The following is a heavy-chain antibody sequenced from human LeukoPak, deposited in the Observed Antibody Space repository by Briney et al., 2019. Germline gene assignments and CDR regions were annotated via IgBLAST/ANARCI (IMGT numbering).Heavy chain of an antibody. CDR1: GGSISSYY. Sequence: SETLSLTSTVSGGSISSYYWSWIRQPPGKGLEWIAYISDIGSINYNPSLKSRVTISLDTSKNQFSLKLSSVTAADTAVYYCAGHHPRNTVDFWGQGTLVTVSS. J-gene: IGHJ4*02. V-gene: IGHV4-59*08. D-gene: IGHD2-8*02. CDR2: ISDIGSI. CDR3: AGHHPRNTVDF.